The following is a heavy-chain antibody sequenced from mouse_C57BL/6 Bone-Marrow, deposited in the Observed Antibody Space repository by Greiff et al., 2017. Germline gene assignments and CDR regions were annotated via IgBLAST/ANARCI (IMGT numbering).Heavy chain of an antibody. Sequence: DVLLVESGGGLVQPKGSLKPPCAAYGLSFYTYAMNWVRQAPGKGLEWVARIRRKSNNYATYYADSVKDRFTISRDDSGSMLYLQMNNVKTEDTAMYCCVRHWDRRLKYWDQRSSITVTS. CDR1: GLSFYTYA. D-gene: IGHD3-3*01. CDR2: IRRKSNNYAT. V-gene: IGHV10-1*01. CDR3: VRHWDRRLKY. J-gene: IGHJ4*01.